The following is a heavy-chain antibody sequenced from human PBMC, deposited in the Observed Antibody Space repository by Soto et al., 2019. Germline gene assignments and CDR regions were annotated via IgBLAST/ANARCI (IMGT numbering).Heavy chain of an antibody. Sequence: QVHLVQSGAEVKKPGASVKVSCKGSGYAFTTYGITWVRQAPGQGLEWMGWISAHNGNTNYAQKLQGRVTVTRDTSTSTAYMELRSLRSDATAVYYFERGRYGDYWSQGALVTVSS. D-gene: IGHD1-1*01. CDR2: ISAHNGNT. CDR3: ERGRYGDY. J-gene: IGHJ4*02. V-gene: IGHV1-18*01. CDR1: GYAFTTYG.